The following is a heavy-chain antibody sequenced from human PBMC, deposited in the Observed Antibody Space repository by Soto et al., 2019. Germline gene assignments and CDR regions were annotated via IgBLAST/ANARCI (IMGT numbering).Heavy chain of an antibody. CDR2: IYYSGST. V-gene: IGHV4-39*01. CDR3: ARRINSPAGDERHAFDI. D-gene: IGHD7-27*01. Sequence: SETLSLTCTVSGGSISSSSYYWGWIRQPPGKGLEWIGSIYYSGSTYYNPSLKSRVTISVDTSKNQFSLKLSSVTAADTAVYYCARRINSPAGDERHAFDIWGQGTMVTVSS. CDR1: GGSISSSSYY. J-gene: IGHJ3*02.